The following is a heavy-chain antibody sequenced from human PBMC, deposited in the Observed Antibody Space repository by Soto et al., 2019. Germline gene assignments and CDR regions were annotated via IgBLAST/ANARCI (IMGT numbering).Heavy chain of an antibody. CDR1: GYGFINYG. D-gene: IGHD5-12*01. CDR2: ISGSNGAT. CDR3: ARDSKWLIINGNWFDS. V-gene: IGHV1-18*04. Sequence: ASVKVSCKFSGYGFINYGMTWVRQAPGQGLEWMGWISGSNGATNYAQRFQGRVTLTTDTSTNTAYMELRSLRLDDTAVYYCARDSKWLIINGNWFDSWGQGTLVTVSS. J-gene: IGHJ5*01.